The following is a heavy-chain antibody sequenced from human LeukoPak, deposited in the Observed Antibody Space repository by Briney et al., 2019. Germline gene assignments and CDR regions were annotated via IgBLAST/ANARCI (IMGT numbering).Heavy chain of an antibody. J-gene: IGHJ4*02. CDR3: ARDGLGYYDSSGYDY. V-gene: IGHV3-30*04. D-gene: IGHD3-22*01. Sequence: PGGSLRLSCAASGFTFNNYAMHWVRQAPGKGLEWVAVISYDGSNKYYADSVKGRFTISRDNSKNTLYLQMNSLRAEDTAVYYCARDGLGYYDSSGYDYWGQGTLVTVSS. CDR1: GFTFNNYA. CDR2: ISYDGSNK.